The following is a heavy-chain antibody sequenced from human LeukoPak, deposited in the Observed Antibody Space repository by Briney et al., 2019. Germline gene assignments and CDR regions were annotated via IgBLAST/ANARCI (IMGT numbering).Heavy chain of an antibody. Sequence: AGGSLRLSCAASGFTFSSYSMNWVRQAPGKGLEWVSSISSSSYIYYADSVKGRFTISRDNAKNSLYLQMNSLRAEDTAVYYCARDRGLLWFGELYDPWGQGTLVTISS. CDR1: GFTFSSYS. J-gene: IGHJ5*02. D-gene: IGHD3-10*01. CDR3: ARDRGLLWFGELYDP. V-gene: IGHV3-21*01. CDR2: ISSSSYI.